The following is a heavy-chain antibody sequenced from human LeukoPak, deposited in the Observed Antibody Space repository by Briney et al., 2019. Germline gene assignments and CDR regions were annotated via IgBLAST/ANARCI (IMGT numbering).Heavy chain of an antibody. D-gene: IGHD3-16*01. Sequence: SETLSLTCAVSGGSFSGYYWTWLRQPPGKGLAWIGEINHSGNTNYNPSLKSRVTISVDTSKNQFSLNLSSVTAADTAVYYCARGLLDSYWGQGTLVTVSS. CDR1: GGSFSGYY. V-gene: IGHV4-34*01. J-gene: IGHJ4*02. CDR3: ARGLLDSY. CDR2: INHSGNT.